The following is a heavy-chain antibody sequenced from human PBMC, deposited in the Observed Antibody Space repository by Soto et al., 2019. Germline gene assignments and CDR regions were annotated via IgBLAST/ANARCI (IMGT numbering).Heavy chain of an antibody. J-gene: IGHJ6*02. CDR1: GFTFSSYG. CDR2: IWYDGSNK. CDR3: ARDIGAAAGTWYGMDV. Sequence: QVQLVESGGGVVQPGRSLRLSCAASGFTFSSYGMHWVRQAPGKGLEWVAVIWYDGSNKYYADSAKGRFTISRDNSKNTLYLQMNSLRAEDTAVYYCARDIGAAAGTWYGMDVWGQGTTVTVSS. V-gene: IGHV3-33*01. D-gene: IGHD6-13*01.